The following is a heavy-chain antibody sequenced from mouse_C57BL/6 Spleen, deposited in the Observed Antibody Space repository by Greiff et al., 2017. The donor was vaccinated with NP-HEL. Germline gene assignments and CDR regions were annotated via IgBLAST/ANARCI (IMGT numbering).Heavy chain of an antibody. CDR1: GFTFSDYY. D-gene: IGHD2-4*01. CDR2: INYDGSST. J-gene: IGHJ4*01. Sequence: EVQVVESEGGLVQPGSSMKLSCTASGFTFSDYYMAWVRQVPEKGLEWVANINYDGSSTYYLDSLKSRFIISRDNAKNILYLQMSSLKSEDTATYYCARVYDYEYAMDYWGQGTSVTVSS. CDR3: ARVYDYEYAMDY. V-gene: IGHV5-16*01.